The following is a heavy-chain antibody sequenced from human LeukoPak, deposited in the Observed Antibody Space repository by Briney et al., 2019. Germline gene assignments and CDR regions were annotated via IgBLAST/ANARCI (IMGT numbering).Heavy chain of an antibody. V-gene: IGHV3-30*04. J-gene: IGHJ3*02. Sequence: PGRSLRLSCAASGFTFSSYAMHWVRQAPGEGLEWVAVISYDGSNKYYADSVKGRFTISRDNAKNSLYLQMNSLRAEDTAVYYCARDGFLHYYDSPRSDAFDIWGQGTMVTVSS. CDR1: GFTFSSYA. D-gene: IGHD3-22*01. CDR3: ARDGFLHYYDSPRSDAFDI. CDR2: ISYDGSNK.